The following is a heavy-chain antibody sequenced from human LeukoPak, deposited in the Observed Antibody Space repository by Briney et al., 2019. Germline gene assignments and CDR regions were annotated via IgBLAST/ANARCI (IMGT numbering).Heavy chain of an antibody. CDR3: ARHVICGGGNCYGAALDY. Sequence: SEPLPLTCTVSGGSFSGFYWSWIRQPPGKGLEWIGYIHASGTNNYSPSLKSRATISGDSSKNHFSLKLSSVTAADTAVYYCARHVICGGGNCYGAALDYWGQETLVTVSS. D-gene: IGHD2-15*01. J-gene: IGHJ4*02. CDR1: GGSFSGFY. CDR2: IHASGTN. V-gene: IGHV4-4*09.